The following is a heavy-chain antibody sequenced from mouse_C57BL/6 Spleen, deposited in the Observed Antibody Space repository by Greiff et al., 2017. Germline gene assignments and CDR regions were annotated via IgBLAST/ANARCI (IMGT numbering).Heavy chain of an antibody. CDR1: GYTFTGYW. D-gene: IGHD2-12*01. CDR2: ILPGSGST. Sequence: VQLQQSGAELMKPGASVKLSCKATGYTFTGYWIEWVKQRPGHGLEWIGEILPGSGSTNYNAKFKGKATFTADTSSNTAYMQLSSLTTEDSAIYYCARKGDSFWYFDVWGTGTTVTVSS. V-gene: IGHV1-9*01. CDR3: ARKGDSFWYFDV. J-gene: IGHJ1*03.